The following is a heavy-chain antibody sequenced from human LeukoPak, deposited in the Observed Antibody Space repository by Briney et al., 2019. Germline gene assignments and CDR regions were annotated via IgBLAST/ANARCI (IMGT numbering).Heavy chain of an antibody. CDR3: ARHQTNTYYYGSGIYYIFDY. V-gene: IGHV4-59*08. CDR1: GGSISSHY. Sequence: SETLSLTCTVSGGSISSHYWSWIRQPPGKGLEWIGYIYYSGSTNCNPSLKSRVTISVDTSKNQFSLKLSSVTAADTAVYYCARHQTNTYYYGSGIYYIFDYWGQGTLVTVSS. CDR2: IYYSGST. D-gene: IGHD3-10*01. J-gene: IGHJ4*02.